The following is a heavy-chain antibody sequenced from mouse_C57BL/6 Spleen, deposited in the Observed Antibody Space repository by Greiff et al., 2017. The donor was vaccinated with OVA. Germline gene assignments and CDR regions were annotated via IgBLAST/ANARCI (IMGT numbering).Heavy chain of an antibody. D-gene: IGHD3-2*02. V-gene: IGHV1-64*01. CDR1: GYTFTSYW. Sequence: VQLQQPGAELVKPGASVKLSCKASGYTFTSYWMHWVKQRPGQGLEWIGMIHPNSGSTNYNEKFKSKATLTVDKSSSTAYMQLSSLTSEDSAVYYCARGGSSGYDDYAMDYWGQGTSVTVSS. J-gene: IGHJ4*01. CDR2: IHPNSGST. CDR3: ARGGSSGYDDYAMDY.